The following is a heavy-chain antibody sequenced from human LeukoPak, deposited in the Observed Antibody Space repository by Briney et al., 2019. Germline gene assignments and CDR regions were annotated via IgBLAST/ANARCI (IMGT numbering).Heavy chain of an antibody. CDR3: ARLKNERYYDSWSGPRDAFDI. CDR2: IYYSGST. V-gene: IGHV4-59*08. J-gene: IGHJ3*02. D-gene: IGHD3-3*01. CDR1: GGSISSYY. Sequence: SETLSLTCTVSGGSISSYYWSWIRQPPGKGLEWIGYIYYSGSTNYNPSLKSRVTISVDTSKNQFSLKLSPVTAADTAVYYCARLKNERYYDSWSGPRDAFDIWGQGTMVTVSS.